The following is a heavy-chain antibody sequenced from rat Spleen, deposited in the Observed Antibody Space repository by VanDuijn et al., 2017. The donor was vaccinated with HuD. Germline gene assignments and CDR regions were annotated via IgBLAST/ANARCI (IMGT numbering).Heavy chain of an antibody. V-gene: IGHV2-34*01. Sequence: QVQLKESGPGLVQPSETLSLTCTVSGFSLTSYSVSWVRQVSGKGPEWMGRMWYDGDTAFNSVLKSRLSISRDTSKNQVFLKMSSLKTEDTATYYCARGGLWFAYWGQGTLVTVSS. CDR3: ARGGLWFAY. J-gene: IGHJ3*01. CDR1: GFSLTSYS. CDR2: MWYDGDT.